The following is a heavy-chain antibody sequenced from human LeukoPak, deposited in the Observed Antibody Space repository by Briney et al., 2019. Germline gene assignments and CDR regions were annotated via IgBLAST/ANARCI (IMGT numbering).Heavy chain of an antibody. J-gene: IGHJ4*01. CDR1: GYSFTSYW. CDR2: IYAGDSDT. Sequence: ESLESSGKGSGYSFTSYWSGWVRQMPGEGLEWVGIIYAGDSDTRFGPLFQGRVTFSADKSISTACLQCSSLEASDTAMYYCARKMTGFDYWGPGTLVTVSS. V-gene: IGHV5-51*01. CDR3: ARKMTGFDY.